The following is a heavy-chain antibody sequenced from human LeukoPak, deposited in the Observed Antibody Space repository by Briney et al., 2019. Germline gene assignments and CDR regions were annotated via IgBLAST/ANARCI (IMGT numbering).Heavy chain of an antibody. V-gene: IGHV4-59*12. Sequence: SETLSLTCTVSGGSISSYYWSWIRQPPGKGLEWLGYIYYSGSTNYNPSLKSRVTISVDTSKNQFSLKLSSVTAADTAVYYCAREPSRYSDTSFDYWGQGTLVTVSS. CDR1: GGSISSYY. CDR3: AREPSRYSDTSFDY. J-gene: IGHJ4*02. CDR2: IYYSGST. D-gene: IGHD4-17*01.